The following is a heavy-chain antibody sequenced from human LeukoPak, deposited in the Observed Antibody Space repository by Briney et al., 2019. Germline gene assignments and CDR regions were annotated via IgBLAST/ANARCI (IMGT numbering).Heavy chain of an antibody. Sequence: SVKVSCKASGGTFSSYAISWVRQAPGEGLEWMGRIIPIFGTANYAQKFQGRVTITTDESTSTAYMELSSLRSEDTAVYYCARDYCSSTSCYPVDDYWGQGTLVTVSS. V-gene: IGHV1-69*05. J-gene: IGHJ4*02. CDR2: IIPIFGTA. CDR1: GGTFSSYA. CDR3: ARDYCSSTSCYPVDDY. D-gene: IGHD2-2*01.